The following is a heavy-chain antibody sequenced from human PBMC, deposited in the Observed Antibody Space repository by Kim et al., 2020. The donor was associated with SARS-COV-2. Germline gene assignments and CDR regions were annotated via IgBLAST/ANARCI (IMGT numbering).Heavy chain of an antibody. Sequence: GGSLRLSCAASGFTFSSYGMHWVRQAPGKGLEWVAVIWYDGSNKYYADSVKGRFTISRDNSKNTLYLQMNSLRAEDTAVYYCARGGYDSAYYFDYWGQGTLVTVSS. J-gene: IGHJ4*02. D-gene: IGHD5-12*01. CDR3: ARGGYDSAYYFDY. CDR2: IWYDGSNK. CDR1: GFTFSSYG. V-gene: IGHV3-33*01.